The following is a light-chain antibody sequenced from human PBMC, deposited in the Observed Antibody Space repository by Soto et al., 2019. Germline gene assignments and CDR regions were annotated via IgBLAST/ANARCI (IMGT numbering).Light chain of an antibody. CDR3: QQYYSTLPT. CDR2: RAS. CDR1: QSVLYSSNNKNY. V-gene: IGKV4-1*01. Sequence: DIVMTQSPDSLAVSLGERATINCKSSQSVLYSSNNKNYLAWYQQKPGQPPKLLIYRASTRESGVPDRFSGSGSGTDFTLTSSSLQAEDVAVYYCQQYYSTLPTFGQGTKVEI. J-gene: IGKJ1*01.